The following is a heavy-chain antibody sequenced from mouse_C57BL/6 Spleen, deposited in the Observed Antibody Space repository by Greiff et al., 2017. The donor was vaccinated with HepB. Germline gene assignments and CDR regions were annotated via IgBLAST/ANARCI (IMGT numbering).Heavy chain of an antibody. D-gene: IGHD2-5*01. J-gene: IGHJ4*01. Sequence: VQLQQSGAELARPGASVKMSCKASGYTFTSYTMQWVKQRPGQGLEWIGYINPSSGYTKYNQKFKDKATLTADKSPSTAYMQLSSLTSENSAVYYCARDSNYAMDYWGQGTSVTVSS. CDR2: INPSSGYT. V-gene: IGHV1-4*01. CDR1: GYTFTSYT. CDR3: ARDSNYAMDY.